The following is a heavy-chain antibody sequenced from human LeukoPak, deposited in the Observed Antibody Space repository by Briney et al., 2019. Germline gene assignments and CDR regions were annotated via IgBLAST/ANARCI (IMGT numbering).Heavy chain of an antibody. CDR3: ASSGWYLLPGVY. J-gene: IGHJ4*02. Sequence: KSSETLSLTCTVSGGSISSYYWSWIRQPPGKGLEWIGSIYYSGSTYYNPSLKSRVTISVDTSKNQFSLKLSSVTAADTAVYYCASSGWYLLPGVYWGQGTLVTVSS. V-gene: IGHV4-39*01. D-gene: IGHD6-19*01. CDR2: IYYSGST. CDR1: GGSISSYY.